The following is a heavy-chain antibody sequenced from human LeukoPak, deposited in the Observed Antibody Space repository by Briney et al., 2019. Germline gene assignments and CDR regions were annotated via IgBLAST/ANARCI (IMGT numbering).Heavy chain of an antibody. V-gene: IGHV3-7*01. Sequence: GGSLRLSCAASGFTFSSYWMSWVRQAPGKGLEWVANIKQDGSEKYYVDSVKGRFTISRDNAKNSLYLQMNSLRAEDTAVYYYARGRGYSGYAAFYYYYYMDVWGKGTTVTVSS. D-gene: IGHD5-12*01. CDR2: IKQDGSEK. J-gene: IGHJ6*03. CDR1: GFTFSSYW. CDR3: ARGRGYSGYAAFYYYYYMDV.